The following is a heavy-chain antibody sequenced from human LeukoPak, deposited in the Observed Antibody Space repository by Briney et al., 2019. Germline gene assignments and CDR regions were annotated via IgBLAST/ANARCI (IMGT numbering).Heavy chain of an antibody. CDR3: ARFPGLLWFGELLDAFDI. V-gene: IGHV1-8*01. D-gene: IGHD3-10*01. Sequence: GASVKVSCKASGYTFTSYDINWVGQATGQGLEWMGWMNPNSGNTGYAQKFQGRVTMTRNTSISTAYMELSSLRSEDTAVYYCARFPGLLWFGELLDAFDIWGQGTMVTVSS. CDR2: MNPNSGNT. J-gene: IGHJ3*02. CDR1: GYTFTSYD.